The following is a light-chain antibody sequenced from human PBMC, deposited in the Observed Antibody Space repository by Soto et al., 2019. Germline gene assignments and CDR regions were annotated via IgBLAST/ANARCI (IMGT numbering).Light chain of an antibody. CDR1: SSDVGGYNY. CDR3: SSYTSSSTPDV. Sequence: QSALTQPASVSGSPGQSITISCTGTSSDVGGYNYVSWYQQRPGKAPKLMIYDVSNRPSGVSNRFSGSKSGNTASLTISGLLAEDEADYYCSSYTSSSTPDVFGTGTKLTVL. CDR2: DVS. J-gene: IGLJ1*01. V-gene: IGLV2-14*01.